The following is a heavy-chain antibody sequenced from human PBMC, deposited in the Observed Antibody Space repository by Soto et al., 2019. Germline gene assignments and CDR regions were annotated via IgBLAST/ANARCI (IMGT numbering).Heavy chain of an antibody. CDR2: IYYSGST. V-gene: IGHV4-30-4*01. J-gene: IGHJ3*02. Sequence: KPSETLSLTCTVSGGSISSGDYYWSWIRQPPGKGLEWIGYIYYSGSTYYNPSLKSRVTISVDTSKNQFSLKLSSVTAADTAVYYCASPVDGDYGAFDIWGQGTMVTVSS. CDR1: GGSISSGDYY. CDR3: ASPVDGDYGAFDI. D-gene: IGHD4-17*01.